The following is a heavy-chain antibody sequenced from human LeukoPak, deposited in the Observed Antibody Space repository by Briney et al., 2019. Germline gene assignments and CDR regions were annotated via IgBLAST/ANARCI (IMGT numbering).Heavy chain of an antibody. CDR1: GYSISTGYH. J-gene: IGHJ4*02. CDR2: TYHSGNT. CDR3: ARTRYCSGATCYSPELFDS. Sequence: PSETLSLTCAVSGYSISTGYHWGWIRQSPGTGLEWIGSTYHSGNTYYNPSLKSRVTISMYTSMNQFSLQVTSVTAADTAVYYCARTRYCSGATCYSPELFDSWGQGTLVTASS. V-gene: IGHV4-38-2*01. D-gene: IGHD2-15*01.